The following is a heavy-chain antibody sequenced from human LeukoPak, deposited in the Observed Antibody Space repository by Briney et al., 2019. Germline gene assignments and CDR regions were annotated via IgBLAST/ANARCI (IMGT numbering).Heavy chain of an antibody. CDR2: INPNSGST. CDR1: GYTFTAYY. Sequence: ASLRVSCKASGYTFTAYYMHWVRHAPGQRREWMGWINPNSGSTNYAQKFQCRVTMTRDTSISTAYMALSRLRSDDTAVYYCARGGGSGTYYYYYMDVWGKGTTVTVSS. J-gene: IGHJ6*03. V-gene: IGHV1-2*02. D-gene: IGHD2-15*01. CDR3: ARGGGSGTYYYYYMDV.